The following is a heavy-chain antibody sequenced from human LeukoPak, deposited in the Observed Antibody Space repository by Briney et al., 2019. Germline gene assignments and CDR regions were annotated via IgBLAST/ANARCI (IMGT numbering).Heavy chain of an antibody. CDR2: IDSDGSGT. J-gene: IGHJ4*02. Sequence: PGGSLRLSCAASGFTFSSYAMHWVRQAPGKGLVWVSRIDSDGSGTSYADSVKGRFTISRDNAKNTLYLQMNSLTAEDTAVYYCARGYSSTLYYFDYWGQGALVTVSS. CDR1: GFTFSSYA. D-gene: IGHD6-13*01. V-gene: IGHV3-74*01. CDR3: ARGYSSTLYYFDY.